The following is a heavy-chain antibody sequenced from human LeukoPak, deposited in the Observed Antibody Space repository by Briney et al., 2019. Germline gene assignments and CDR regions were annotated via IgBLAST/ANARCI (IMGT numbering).Heavy chain of an antibody. CDR2: ISAYNGNT. J-gene: IGHJ3*02. D-gene: IGHD6-13*01. CDR3: ATAEIAAAGTDDAFDI. Sequence: ASVKVSCKASGYTFTIYGISWVRQAPGQGPEWMGWISAYNGNTNYVQKLQGRVTMTTDTSTSTAYMELSSLRSEDTAVYYCATAEIAAAGTDDAFDIWGQGTMVTVSS. V-gene: IGHV1-18*01. CDR1: GYTFTIYG.